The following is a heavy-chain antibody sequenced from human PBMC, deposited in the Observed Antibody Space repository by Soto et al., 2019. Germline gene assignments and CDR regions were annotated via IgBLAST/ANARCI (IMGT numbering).Heavy chain of an antibody. Sequence: PSQTLSLTCAISGDSVSSNSAAWNWIRQSPSRGLEWLGRTYYRSKWYNDYAVSVKSRITINPDTSKNQFSLQLNSVTPEDTAVYYCARDPGGSWYGGGWFDPWGQGTLVTVSS. V-gene: IGHV6-1*01. CDR3: ARDPGGSWYGGGWFDP. CDR1: GDSVSSNSAA. CDR2: TYYRSKWYN. J-gene: IGHJ5*02. D-gene: IGHD6-13*01.